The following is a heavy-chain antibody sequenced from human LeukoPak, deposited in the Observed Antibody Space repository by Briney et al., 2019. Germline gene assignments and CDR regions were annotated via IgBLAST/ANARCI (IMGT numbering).Heavy chain of an antibody. CDR3: ARDQLQLERGGWFDP. CDR1: GGTFSSYA. CDR2: INPIFGTA. V-gene: IGHV1-69*01. J-gene: IGHJ5*02. Sequence: SVKVSCKASGGTFSSYAISWVRQAPGQGLEWMGGINPIFGTANYAQKFQGRVTITADESTSTAYMELSSLRSEDTAVYYCARDQLQLERGGWFDPWGQGTLVTVSS. D-gene: IGHD1-1*01.